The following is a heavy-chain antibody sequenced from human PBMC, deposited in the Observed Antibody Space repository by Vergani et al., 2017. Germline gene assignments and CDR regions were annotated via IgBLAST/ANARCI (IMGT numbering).Heavy chain of an antibody. D-gene: IGHD5-12*01. CDR1: GFTFNHYA. V-gene: IGHV3-23*01. Sequence: ELQLLESGGDFVQPGGSLRLSCAASGFTFNHYAMNWVRQAPGKGLEWVSGISGSGGSTYYAGSVKGRFTISRDSSKNTLYLQMNSLSAGDTAVYYCAKEKPRNSXYDYLYYYHAMDVWGQGTTVTVSS. J-gene: IGHJ6*02. CDR3: AKEKPRNSXYDYLYYYHAMDV. CDR2: ISGSGGST.